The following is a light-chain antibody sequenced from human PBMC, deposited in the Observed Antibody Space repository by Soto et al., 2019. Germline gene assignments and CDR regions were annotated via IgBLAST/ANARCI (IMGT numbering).Light chain of an antibody. CDR1: SSDVGGYNY. Sequence: QSALTQPASVSGSPGQSITISCTGTSSDVGGYNYVSWYQQHPGKAPKLMIYEVSNRPSGVSNRFSGSKSGNTASLTISGLQAEDEADYYCSSYTSSSTIVFGTGTKVTLL. V-gene: IGLV2-14*01. CDR3: SSYTSSSTIV. CDR2: EVS. J-gene: IGLJ1*01.